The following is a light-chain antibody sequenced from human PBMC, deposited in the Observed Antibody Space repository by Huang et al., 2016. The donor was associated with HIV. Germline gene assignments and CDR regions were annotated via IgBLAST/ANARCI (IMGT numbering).Light chain of an antibody. Sequence: EIVLTQSPATLSLSPGERATLSCRASQSVTTFLAWYQQKPGQPPRLLIFDAANRASGIPARFSGSGSGTDFTLTISSLEPEDFAVYYCHQRSSWPFTFGPGTKVDVK. V-gene: IGKV3-11*01. CDR1: QSVTTF. CDR3: HQRSSWPFT. J-gene: IGKJ3*01. CDR2: DAA.